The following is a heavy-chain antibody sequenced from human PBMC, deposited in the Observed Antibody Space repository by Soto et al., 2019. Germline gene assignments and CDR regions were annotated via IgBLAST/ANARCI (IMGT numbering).Heavy chain of an antibody. CDR3: AKRRGAGGHFDY. CDR2: VSIGGST. J-gene: IGHJ4*02. CDR1: GFTFSSYA. D-gene: IGHD2-15*01. V-gene: IGHV3-23*01. Sequence: GGSLRLSCAASGFTFSSYAMGWVRQGPGRGLEWVAVVSIGGSTHYTDSVRGRFTISRDNSKNTLSLQMNSLTAEDTAVYFCAKRRGAGGHFDYWGQGALVTVSS.